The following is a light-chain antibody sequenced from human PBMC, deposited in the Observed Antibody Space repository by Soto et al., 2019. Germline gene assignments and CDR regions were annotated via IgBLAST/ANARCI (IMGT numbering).Light chain of an antibody. CDR3: QQSFSVPYT. CDR1: QTIRNN. Sequence: DIQMTQSPSSLSASAGDRISITCRSSQTIRNNLNWYQQRPGKAPKLLISAASRLHSAVPPRSSGGGSGTHFTLTITAPHPEDAANYFCQQSFSVPYTFGQG. J-gene: IGKJ2*01. V-gene: IGKV1-39*01. CDR2: AAS.